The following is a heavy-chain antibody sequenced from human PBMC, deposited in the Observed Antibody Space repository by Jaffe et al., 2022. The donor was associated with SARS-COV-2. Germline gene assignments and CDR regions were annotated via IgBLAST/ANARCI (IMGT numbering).Heavy chain of an antibody. J-gene: IGHJ3*02. CDR2: IYSGGST. CDR3: AREDYDSSGYSDAFDI. V-gene: IGHV3-53*01. D-gene: IGHD3-22*01. CDR1: GFTVSSNY. Sequence: EVQLVESGGGLIQPGGSLRLSCAASGFTVSSNYMSWVRQAPGKGLEWVSVIYSGGSTYYADSVKGRFTISRDNSKNTLYLQMNSLRAEDTAVYYCAREDYDSSGYSDAFDIWGQGTMVTVSS.